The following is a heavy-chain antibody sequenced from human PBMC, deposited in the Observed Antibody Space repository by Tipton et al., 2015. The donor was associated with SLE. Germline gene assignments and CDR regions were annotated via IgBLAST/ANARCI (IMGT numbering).Heavy chain of an antibody. V-gene: IGHV4-38-2*01. CDR1: GYSISSGYY. J-gene: IGHJ3*02. Sequence: GLVKPSETLSLTCAVSGYSISSGYYWGWIRQPPGKGLEWIGSIYYSGSTYYNPSLKSRVTISVDTSKNQFSLKLSSVTAADTAVYYCASGHRDFDWSPGAFDIWGQGTMVTVSS. CDR2: IYYSGST. CDR3: ASGHRDFDWSPGAFDI. D-gene: IGHD3-9*01.